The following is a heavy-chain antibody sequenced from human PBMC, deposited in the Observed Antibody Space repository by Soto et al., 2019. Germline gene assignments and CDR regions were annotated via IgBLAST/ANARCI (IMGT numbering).Heavy chain of an antibody. CDR2: IYHSGST. CDR1: GYSISSGYY. CDR3: ARDRYGYCSSTSCYGGEDFDY. D-gene: IGHD2-2*01. J-gene: IGHJ4*02. Sequence: SETLSLTCAVSGYSISSGYYWGWIRQPPGKGLEWIGSIYHSGSTYYNPSLKSRVTISVDTSKNQFSLKLSSVTAADTAVYYCARDRYGYCSSTSCYGGEDFDYWGQGTLVTV. V-gene: IGHV4-38-2*02.